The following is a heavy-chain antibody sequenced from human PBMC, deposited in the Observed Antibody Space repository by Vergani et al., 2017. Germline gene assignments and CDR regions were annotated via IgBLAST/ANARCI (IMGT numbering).Heavy chain of an antibody. CDR2: TSSGDSI. J-gene: IGHJ6*02. CDR3: ARETDTGSSVSYNYYAMDV. CDR1: GSTFIASY. Sequence: LNLLGPGGALVKLGGPLRSSFEAPGSTFIASYMSGSGQPQGKGLEWISYTSSGDSIYYADSVKGRFTVSRDNTKNTLYLQMNSLRAEDTAVYYCARETDTGSSVSYNYYAMDVWGQGTTVSVSS. D-gene: IGHD3-9*01. V-gene: IGHV3-11*04.